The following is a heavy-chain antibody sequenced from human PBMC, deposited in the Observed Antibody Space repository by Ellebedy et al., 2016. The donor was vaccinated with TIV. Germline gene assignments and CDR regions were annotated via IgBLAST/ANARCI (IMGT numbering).Heavy chain of an antibody. CDR3: ARDAIAAAATGDWYYYYGMDV. V-gene: IGHV4-38-2*02. Sequence: MPGGSLRLSCSVSGSSISSGYYWGWIRQPPGRGLEWIGSMFHSGSTYYSPSLKSRVTISVDTSKNQLSLRLSSVTAADTAVYYCARDAIAAAATGDWYYYYGMDVWGQGTTITVSS. D-gene: IGHD6-13*01. CDR1: GSSISSGYY. CDR2: MFHSGST. J-gene: IGHJ6*02.